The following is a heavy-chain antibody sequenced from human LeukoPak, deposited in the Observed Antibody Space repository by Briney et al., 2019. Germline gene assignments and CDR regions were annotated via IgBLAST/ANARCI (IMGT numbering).Heavy chain of an antibody. CDR3: AREREYASTWAFDY. V-gene: IGHV4-4*07. CDR2: IYSSGTT. D-gene: IGHD2-2*01. CDR1: GDSINNFY. J-gene: IGHJ4*02. Sequence: SETLSLTCIVSGDSINNFYWSWIRQPADKGLEWIGRIYSSGTTKYNLSLKSRVTMSVDTSQNQFSLKLRSVAAADTAIYYCAREREYASTWAFDYWGQGILVTVSS.